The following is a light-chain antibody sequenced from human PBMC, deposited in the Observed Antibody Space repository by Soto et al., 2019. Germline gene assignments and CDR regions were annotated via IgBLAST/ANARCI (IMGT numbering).Light chain of an antibody. V-gene: IGKV3-15*01. CDR3: QHFTRWPYT. CDR1: QSVSSR. CDR2: DAS. Sequence: EIVMTQSPATLSVPPGERATLSCRASQSVSSRLAWYQQKPGQGPRLLIYDASTRATGIPARFSGSGSGTEFTLTISSLQSEDFAIYYCQHFTRWPYTFGQGTKLEIK. J-gene: IGKJ2*01.